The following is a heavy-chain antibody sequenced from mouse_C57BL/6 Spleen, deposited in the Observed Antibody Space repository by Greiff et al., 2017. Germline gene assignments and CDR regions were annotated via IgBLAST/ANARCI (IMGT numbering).Heavy chain of an antibody. V-gene: IGHV1-55*01. CDR3: ARYDYGGSWFAY. J-gene: IGHJ3*01. D-gene: IGHD2-4*01. CDR1: GYTFTSYW. Sequence: QVQLQQPGAELVKPGASVKMSCKASGYTFTSYWITWVKQRPGQGLEWIGDIYPGSGSTNYTEKFKSKATLTVDTSSSTAYMQLSSLTSEDSAVYYCARYDYGGSWFAYWGQGTLVTVSA. CDR2: IYPGSGST.